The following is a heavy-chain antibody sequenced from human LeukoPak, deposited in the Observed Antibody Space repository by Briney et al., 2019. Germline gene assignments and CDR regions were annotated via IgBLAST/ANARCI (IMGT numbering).Heavy chain of an antibody. V-gene: IGHV4-30-2*01. D-gene: IGHD6-6*01. J-gene: IGHJ2*01. CDR1: GGSISSGGYY. CDR2: IYHSGST. Sequence: MSSETLSLTCTVSGGSISSGGYYWSWIRQPPGKGLEWIGYIYHSGSTYYNPSLKSRVTISVDTSKNQFSLKLSSVTAADTAVYYCARGGIAARPDGFIEKRRFDLWGRGTLVTVSS. CDR3: ARGGIAARPDGFIEKRRFDL.